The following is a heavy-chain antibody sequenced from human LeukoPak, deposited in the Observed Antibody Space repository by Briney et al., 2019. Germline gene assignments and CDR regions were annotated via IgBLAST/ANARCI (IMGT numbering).Heavy chain of an antibody. CDR2: ISSSGSTI. J-gene: IGHJ4*02. CDR1: GFTFSAYE. CDR3: TSKGGALNYFDY. Sequence: GGSLRLSCAASGFTFSAYEMSWVRQAPGKGLEWVSYISSSGSTIYYADSLKGRFTISRDNAKNLLYLQMNSLRAEDTAVYYCTSKGGALNYFDYWGQGTLVTVSS. D-gene: IGHD1-26*01. V-gene: IGHV3-48*03.